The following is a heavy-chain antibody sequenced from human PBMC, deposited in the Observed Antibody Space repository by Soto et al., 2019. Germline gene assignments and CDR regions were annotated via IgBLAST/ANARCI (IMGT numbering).Heavy chain of an antibody. CDR1: GGSITSSSHF. V-gene: IGHV4-39*01. CDR2: IYFTGNT. CDR3: ARATYYYDSSGYSEEGWFDP. J-gene: IGHJ5*02. Sequence: SETLSLTCSASGGSITSSSHFWGWVRQPPGKGLEWIGTIYFTGNTYYTPSLKSRLTMSIDTSKNEFSLRLNSVTAADTAVYYCARATYYYDSSGYSEEGWFDPWSQGTLVTVSS. D-gene: IGHD3-22*01.